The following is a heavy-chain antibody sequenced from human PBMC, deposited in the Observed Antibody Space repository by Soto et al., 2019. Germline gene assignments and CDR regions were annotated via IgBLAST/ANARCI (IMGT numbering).Heavy chain of an antibody. Sequence: GGSLRLSCAASGFTFSSYAMHWVRQAPGKGLEWVAVIPYDGSNKYYADSVKGRFTISRDNSKNTLYLQMNSLRAEDTAVCYCARAGPGITMVRGVIISYYYYGMDVWGQGTTVTVSS. J-gene: IGHJ6*02. CDR1: GFTFSSYA. V-gene: IGHV3-30-3*01. CDR2: IPYDGSNK. CDR3: ARAGPGITMVRGVIISYYYYGMDV. D-gene: IGHD3-10*01.